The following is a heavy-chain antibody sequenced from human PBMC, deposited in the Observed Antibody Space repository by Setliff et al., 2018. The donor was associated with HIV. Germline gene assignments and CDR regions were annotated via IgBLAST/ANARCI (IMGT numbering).Heavy chain of an antibody. CDR1: GDSISSGGFY. V-gene: IGHV4-31*03. CDR3: ARAPFRSGSFGWFDP. Sequence: SETLSLTCTVSGDSISSGGFYCNWFRQYPEKGLEWIGWIHYSGRTNFNPSLRSRATISFDTSKNQFSLNLTSVTAADTAVYYCARAPFRSGSFGWFDPWGQGTLVTVSS. CDR2: IHYSGRT. J-gene: IGHJ5*02. D-gene: IGHD2-15*01.